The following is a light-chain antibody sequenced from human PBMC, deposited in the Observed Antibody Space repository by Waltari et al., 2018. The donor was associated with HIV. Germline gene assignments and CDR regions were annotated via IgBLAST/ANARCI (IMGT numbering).Light chain of an antibody. Sequence: QSALTQPLSGSGSPGQAVTLPCTGTSRVVWWYNYVPWYQQHPGKAPNRMIYDVSKRPSGVPDRFSGSKSGNTASLTISGLQAEDEADYYCCSYAGSYHVVFGGGTKLTVL. CDR2: DVS. CDR1: SRVVWWYNY. J-gene: IGLJ2*01. V-gene: IGLV2-11*02. CDR3: CSYAGSYHVV.